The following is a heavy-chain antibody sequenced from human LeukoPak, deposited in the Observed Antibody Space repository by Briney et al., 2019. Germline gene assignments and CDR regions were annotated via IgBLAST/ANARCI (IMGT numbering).Heavy chain of an antibody. J-gene: IGHJ4*02. Sequence: GGSLRCSCAASGFTFSSYTMSWARQAPGKGLEWVSNIGGSASGTFYSDSVKGRFTISRDNSKNTLYLQMNSLRAEDTAVYYCAKGGDGSYYSRADCWGQATLGSVSS. V-gene: IGHV3-23*01. CDR2: IGGSASGT. D-gene: IGHD2-15*01. CDR3: AKGGDGSYYSRADC. CDR1: GFTFSSYT.